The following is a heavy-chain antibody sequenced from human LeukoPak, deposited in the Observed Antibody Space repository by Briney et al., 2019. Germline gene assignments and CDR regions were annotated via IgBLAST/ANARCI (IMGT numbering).Heavy chain of an antibody. V-gene: IGHV3-30*04. CDR1: GFTFSSYA. CDR2: ISYDGSNK. D-gene: IGHD3-10*01. J-gene: IGHJ4*02. Sequence: PGGSLRLSCAASGFTFSSYAMHWVRQAPGKGLEWVAVISYDGSNKYYADSVKGRFTISRDNSKNTLYLQMNSLRAVDTAVYYCARDRSYGSGSYSPTDYWGQGTLVTVSS. CDR3: ARDRSYGSGSYSPTDY.